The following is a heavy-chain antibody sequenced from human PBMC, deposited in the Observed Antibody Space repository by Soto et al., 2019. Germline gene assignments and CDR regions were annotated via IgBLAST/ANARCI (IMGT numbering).Heavy chain of an antibody. CDR2: INRGDADI. CDR1: GFTFSNFA. V-gene: IGHV3-23*01. J-gene: IGHJ4*02. Sequence: EVQLLESGGALVQPGGSLRLSCGASGFTFSNFAMSWVRQAPGKGLEWVSSINRGDADIYYADSVKGRFTISRDDSKNTLSLQMNSLRAEDTAIYYCAKNYYFDNWGQGALVTVSS. CDR3: AKNYYFDN.